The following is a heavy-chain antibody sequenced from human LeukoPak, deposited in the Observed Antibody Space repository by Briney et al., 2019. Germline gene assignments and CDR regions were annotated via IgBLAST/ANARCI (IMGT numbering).Heavy chain of an antibody. CDR1: GFTFSSYA. CDR2: ISGSGGST. Sequence: GGSLRLSCAASGFTFSSYAMSWVRQAPGKGPEWVSAISGSGGSTYYADSVKGRSTISRDNSKNTLYLQMNSLRAEDTAVYYCAKSAPAAYYYDSSGYLGYFDYWGQGTPVTVSS. V-gene: IGHV3-23*01. J-gene: IGHJ4*02. D-gene: IGHD3-22*01. CDR3: AKSAPAAYYYDSSGYLGYFDY.